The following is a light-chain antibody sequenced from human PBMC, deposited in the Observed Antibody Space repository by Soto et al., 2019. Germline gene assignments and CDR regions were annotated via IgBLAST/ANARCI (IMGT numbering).Light chain of an antibody. J-gene: IGLJ1*01. Sequence: QSALTQPRSVSGSPGQSVTISCTGTSSDVGDYNYVSWYQQHPGKAPKLMIYDVTKRPSGVPYRFSGSKSGNTASLTISGLQAEDEADYYCCSYAGNDTYVFGTGTKLTVL. CDR1: SSDVGDYNY. V-gene: IGLV2-11*01. CDR2: DVT. CDR3: CSYAGNDTYV.